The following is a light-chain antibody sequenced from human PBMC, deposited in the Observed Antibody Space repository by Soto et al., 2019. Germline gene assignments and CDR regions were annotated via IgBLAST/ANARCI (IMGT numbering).Light chain of an antibody. V-gene: IGKV3-15*01. Sequence: DIVMTQSPATLSVSPGERATLSCRASQSVSNNLAWYQQKPCQAPRLLIYGASTRATGIPARFSGSGSGTEFTLTISSLQSEDFAVYYCQQYNNWPPYTFGQGTKLEIK. J-gene: IGKJ2*01. CDR3: QQYNNWPPYT. CDR2: GAS. CDR1: QSVSNN.